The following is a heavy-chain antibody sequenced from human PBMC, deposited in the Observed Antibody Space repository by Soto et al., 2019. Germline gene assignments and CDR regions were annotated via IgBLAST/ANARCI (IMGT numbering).Heavy chain of an antibody. J-gene: IGHJ4*02. V-gene: IGHV4-34*01. CDR1: GGSFSGYY. CDR2: INHSGST. Sequence: TSETLSLTCAVYGGSFSGYYWSWIRQPPGKGLEWIGEINHSGSTNYNPSLKSRVTISVDTSKNQFSLKLSSVTAADTAVYYCARTFMDTRGYSYGYGPWGQGTLVTVSS. CDR3: ARTFMDTRGYSYGYGP. D-gene: IGHD5-18*01.